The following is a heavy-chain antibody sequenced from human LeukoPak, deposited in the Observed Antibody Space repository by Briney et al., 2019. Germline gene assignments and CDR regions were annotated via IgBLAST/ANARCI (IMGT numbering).Heavy chain of an antibody. CDR1: GGSFSGYY. J-gene: IGHJ4*02. CDR2: INHSGST. CDR3: ARGRVAVAEFDY. D-gene: IGHD6-19*01. V-gene: IGHV4-34*01. Sequence: PSETLSLTCAVYGGSFSGYYWSWIRQPPGKGLEWIGEINHSGSTNYNPSLKSRVTISVDTSKNQFSLKLSSVTAADTAVYYCARGRVAVAEFDYWGQGTLVTVSS.